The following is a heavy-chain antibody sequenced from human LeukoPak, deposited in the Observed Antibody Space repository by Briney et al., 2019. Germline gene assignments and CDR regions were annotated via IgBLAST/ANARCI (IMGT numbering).Heavy chain of an antibody. V-gene: IGHV3-21*01. D-gene: IGHD3-9*01. Sequence: PGGSLRLSCAASGFTFSSYSMNWVRQAPGKGLEGVSSISSSSSYIYYADSVKGRFTISRDNAKNSLYLQMNSLRAEDTAVYYCARDRVLRYFDWLFEYDYWGQGTLVTVSS. CDR2: ISSSSSYI. CDR1: GFTFSSYS. J-gene: IGHJ4*02. CDR3: ARDRVLRYFDWLFEYDY.